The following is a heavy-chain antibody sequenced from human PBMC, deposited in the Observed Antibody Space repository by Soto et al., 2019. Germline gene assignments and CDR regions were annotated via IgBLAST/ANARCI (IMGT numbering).Heavy chain of an antibody. CDR2: IYPSDSDT. Sequence: PGESLKISCKGSGYSFTSFLISWVRQMPGKGLEWMGIIYPSDSDTRYSPSFQGQVTISADKSINTAYLQWSSLKASDNATYYCARLSYCDYWGQGTLVTVSS. CDR3: ARLSYCDY. CDR1: GYSFTSFL. J-gene: IGHJ4*02. V-gene: IGHV5-51*01.